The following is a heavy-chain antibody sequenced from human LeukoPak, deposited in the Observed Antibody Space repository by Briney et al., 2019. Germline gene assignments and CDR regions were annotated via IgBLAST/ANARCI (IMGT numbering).Heavy chain of an antibody. CDR1: GFTFSSYE. V-gene: IGHV3-48*03. J-gene: IGHJ4*02. Sequence: GGSLRLSCAASGFTFSSYEMNWVRQAPGKGLEWVSYISSSGSTIYYADSVKGRFTISRDSAKNSLYLQMNSLRAEDTAVYYCARPPYSGSYSYSGSYSYYFDYWGQGTLVTVSS. CDR3: ARPPYSGSYSYSGSYSYYFDY. D-gene: IGHD1-26*01. CDR2: ISSSGSTI.